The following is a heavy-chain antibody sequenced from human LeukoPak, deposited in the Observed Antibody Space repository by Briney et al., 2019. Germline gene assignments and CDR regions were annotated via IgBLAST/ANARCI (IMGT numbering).Heavy chain of an antibody. CDR1: GFTFSSYE. D-gene: IGHD6-19*01. CDR2: ISSSGSTI. Sequence: GGSLRLSCAASGFTFSSYEMNWVRQAPGKGQEWVSYISSSGSTIHYADSVKGRFTVSRDNAKNSLYLQMNSLRAEGTAVYYCARVASNCFDYWGQGTLVTVSS. J-gene: IGHJ4*02. CDR3: ARVASNCFDY. V-gene: IGHV3-48*03.